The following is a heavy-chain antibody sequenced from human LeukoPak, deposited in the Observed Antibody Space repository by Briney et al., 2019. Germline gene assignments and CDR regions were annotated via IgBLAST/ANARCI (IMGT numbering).Heavy chain of an antibody. CDR3: VYCSGGSSSYGMDV. Sequence: AGESQKISCKGAGYTFTSSWIAWVRQMPGKGLEWMGIINLGDSDTRYSPSFQGQVTISADKSISTAYLQWSSLKASDTAIYFCVYCSGGSSSYGMDVWGQGTTVTVSS. CDR1: GYTFTSSW. CDR2: INLGDSDT. V-gene: IGHV5-51*01. J-gene: IGHJ6*02. D-gene: IGHD2-15*01.